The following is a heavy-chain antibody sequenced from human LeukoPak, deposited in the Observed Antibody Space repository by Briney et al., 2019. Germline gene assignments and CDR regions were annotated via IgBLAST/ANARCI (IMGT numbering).Heavy chain of an antibody. V-gene: IGHV4-59*11. CDR1: GGSISSHY. CDR2: IYYSGTT. CDR3: ARGVYIAAAQYGY. Sequence: QPSETLSLTCTVSGGSISSHYWSWIRQPPGKGLEWIGYIYYSGTTNYNPSLKSRVTISVDTSKNQFSLKLSSVTAADTAVYYCARGVYIAAAQYGYWGQGTLVTVSS. J-gene: IGHJ4*02. D-gene: IGHD6-13*01.